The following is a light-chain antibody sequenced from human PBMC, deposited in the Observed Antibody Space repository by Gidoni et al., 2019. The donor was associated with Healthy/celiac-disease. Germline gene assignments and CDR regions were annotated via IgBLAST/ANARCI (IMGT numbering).Light chain of an antibody. V-gene: IGLV2-23*01. CDR1: SSDVGSYNL. CDR2: DGR. CDR3: CPDACSSAKV. J-gene: IGLJ2*01. Sequence: QSALTQPASVSGSPGQSITISCTGTSSDVGSYNLVSWYQQHPGKAPKLMIYDGRKRPLGVCYRFSGSKSGNTASLTISVLQAEDEADYYCCPDACSSAKVFGGGTNLTVL.